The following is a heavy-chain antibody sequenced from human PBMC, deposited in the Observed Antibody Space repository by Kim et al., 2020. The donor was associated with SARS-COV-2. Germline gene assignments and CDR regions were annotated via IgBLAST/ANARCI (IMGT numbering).Heavy chain of an antibody. CDR2: IYSGGST. Sequence: GGSLRLSCAASGFTVSSNYMSWVRQAPGKGLEWVSVIYSGGSTYYADSVKGRFTISRDNSKNTLYLQRNSLRAEDTAVYYCARDHHTAYDYWGQGTLVTVSS. V-gene: IGHV3-53*01. CDR1: GFTVSSNY. J-gene: IGHJ4*02. D-gene: IGHD5-18*01. CDR3: ARDHHTAYDY.